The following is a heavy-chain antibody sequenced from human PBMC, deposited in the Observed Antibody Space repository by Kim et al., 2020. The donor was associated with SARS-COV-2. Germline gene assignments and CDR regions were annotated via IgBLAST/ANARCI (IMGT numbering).Heavy chain of an antibody. D-gene: IGHD6-13*01. CDR3: AKALGGSNSWDFDY. V-gene: IGHV3-30*18. CDR1: GFTFTTYA. CDR2: ISSDGHIK. Sequence: GGSLRLSCAASGFTFTTYAMHWVRQAPGKGLEWVTFISSDGHIKHYADFVKGRFTVSRDNSKNTLYLQLNTLRDEDAAVYYCAKALGGSNSWDFDYWGKGALVSVSS. J-gene: IGHJ4*02.